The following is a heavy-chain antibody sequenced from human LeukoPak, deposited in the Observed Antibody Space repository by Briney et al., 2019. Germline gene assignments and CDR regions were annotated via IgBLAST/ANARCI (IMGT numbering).Heavy chain of an antibody. Sequence: ASVKVSCKASGYTITSYYMHWVRQAPGQGLEWMGIINPSGGSTSYAQKFQGRVTMTRDMSTSTVYMELSSLRSEDTAVYYCARDLRRRWLQFAGDIWGQGTMVTVSS. CDR1: GYTITSYY. CDR2: INPSGGST. D-gene: IGHD5-24*01. CDR3: ARDLRRRWLQFAGDI. V-gene: IGHV1-46*01. J-gene: IGHJ3*02.